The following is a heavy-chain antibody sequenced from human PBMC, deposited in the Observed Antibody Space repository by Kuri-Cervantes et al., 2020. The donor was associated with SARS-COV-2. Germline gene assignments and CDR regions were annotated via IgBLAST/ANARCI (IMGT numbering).Heavy chain of an antibody. CDR1: GFSFTGHW. J-gene: IGHJ6*02. CDR2: INPDGSYT. Sequence: GGSLRLSCKGSGFSFTGHWIHWVRQAPGKGLVWVSRINPDGSYTKYADSVKGPFTLSRDNAKNSLYPKMNSLRAEYTALYYCAKGGYCTNGVCYNYYGMDVWGQGTTVTVSS. D-gene: IGHD2-8*01. CDR3: AKGGYCTNGVCYNYYGMDV. V-gene: IGHV3-74*01.